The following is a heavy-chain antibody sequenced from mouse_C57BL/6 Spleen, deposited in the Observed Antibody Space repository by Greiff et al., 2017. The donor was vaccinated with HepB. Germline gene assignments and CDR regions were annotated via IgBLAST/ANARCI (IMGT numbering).Heavy chain of an antibody. Sequence: EVQLKESGAELVRPGASVKLSCTASGFNIKDYYMHWVKQRPEQGLEWIGRIDPEDGDTEYAPKFQGKATMTADTSSNTAYLQLSSLTSEDTAVYYCTTPRITTVVEEDAMDYWGQGTSVTVSS. CDR1: GFNIKDYY. CDR2: IDPEDGDT. J-gene: IGHJ4*01. V-gene: IGHV14-1*01. D-gene: IGHD1-1*01. CDR3: TTPRITTVVEEDAMDY.